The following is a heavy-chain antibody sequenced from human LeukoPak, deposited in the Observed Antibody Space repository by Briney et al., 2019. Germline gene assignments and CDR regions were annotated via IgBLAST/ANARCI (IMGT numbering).Heavy chain of an antibody. CDR2: IGGSGDDT. Sequence: GGSLRLSCAASGFTFRAYTMSWVRQAPGKGLEWVSGIGGSGDDTYYADSVKGRFTISRDNSKNTLYLQMNSLRAEDTAVYYCAKGYCSSTSCAYFDYWGQGTLVTVSS. D-gene: IGHD2-2*01. V-gene: IGHV3-23*01. CDR3: AKGYCSSTSCAYFDY. J-gene: IGHJ4*02. CDR1: GFTFRAYT.